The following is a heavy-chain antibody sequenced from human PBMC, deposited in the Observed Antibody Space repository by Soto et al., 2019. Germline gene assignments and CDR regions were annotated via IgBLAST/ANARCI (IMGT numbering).Heavy chain of an antibody. CDR2: MNTNSGNT. J-gene: IGHJ1*01. D-gene: IGHD3-16*02. Sequence: QVRLVQSGAEVKKPGASVKVSCKASGYTFTSYDINWVRQATGQGLEWMGWMNTNSGNTGYAQKFQGRVTMTRNTSINTAYMELSSLRVEDSAVEYCARGKSLDEYFQHWGQGTLVTVSS. CDR3: ARGKSLDEYFQH. CDR1: GYTFTSYD. V-gene: IGHV1-8*01.